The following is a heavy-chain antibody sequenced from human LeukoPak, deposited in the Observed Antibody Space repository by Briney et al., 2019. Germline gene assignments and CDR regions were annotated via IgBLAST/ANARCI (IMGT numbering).Heavy chain of an antibody. CDR1: GYTFTSYY. Sequence: GASVQVSCEASGYTFTSYYMHWVRQAPGQGLEWMGIINPSGGSTSYAQKFQGRVTMTRDTSTSTVYMELSSLRSEDTAVYYCARERLVGATRYYFDYWGQGTLVTVSS. J-gene: IGHJ4*02. CDR3: ARERLVGATRYYFDY. V-gene: IGHV1-46*01. D-gene: IGHD1-26*01. CDR2: INPSGGST.